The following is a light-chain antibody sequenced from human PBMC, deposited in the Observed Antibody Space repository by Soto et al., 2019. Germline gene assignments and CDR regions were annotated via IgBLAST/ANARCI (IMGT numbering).Light chain of an antibody. CDR1: QSISSY. J-gene: IGKJ2*01. V-gene: IGKV1-39*01. CDR3: QQSYTTPRT. CDR2: AAS. Sequence: DIQMTQSPSSLSASVGDRVTITCRASQSISSYLNWYQQKPGIAPNLLIYAASSLQSGVPSRFSGSGSGTDFTLTISSLQPEDFATYICQQSYTTPRTFGQGTKLEI.